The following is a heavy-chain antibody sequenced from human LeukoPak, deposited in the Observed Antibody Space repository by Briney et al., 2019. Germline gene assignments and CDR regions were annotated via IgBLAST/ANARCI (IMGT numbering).Heavy chain of an antibody. D-gene: IGHD2-15*01. J-gene: IGHJ5*02. V-gene: IGHV4-39*01. CDR3: ARHFGGSCYSCPFDP. CDR2: IYYSGST. CDR1: GGSISSSGYY. Sequence: PSETLSLTCTVSGGSISSSGYYWGWIRQPPGKGLEWIGSIYYSGSTYYNPSLKSRVTISVDTSQNQFSLKLSSVTAADTAVYYCARHFGGSCYSCPFDPWGQGTLVTVSS.